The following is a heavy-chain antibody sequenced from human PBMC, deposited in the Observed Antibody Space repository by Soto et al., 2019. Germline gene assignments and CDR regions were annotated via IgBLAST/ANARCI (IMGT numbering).Heavy chain of an antibody. CDR2: IDPSDSQT. CDR3: ARQIYDSDTGPNFQYYFDS. CDR1: GYSFAGYW. J-gene: IGHJ4*02. V-gene: IGHV5-10-1*01. D-gene: IGHD3-22*01. Sequence: GESLKISCKGSGYSFAGYWITWVRQKPGKGLEWMGRIDPSDSQTYYSPSFRGHVTISVTKSITTVFLQRSSLRASDTAMYYCARQIYDSDTGPNFQYYFDSWGQGTPVTVSS.